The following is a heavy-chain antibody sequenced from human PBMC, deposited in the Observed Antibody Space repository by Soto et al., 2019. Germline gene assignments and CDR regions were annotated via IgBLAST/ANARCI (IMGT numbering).Heavy chain of an antibody. D-gene: IGHD3-3*01. CDR2: INSDGSST. Sequence: PGGSLRLSCAASGFTFSSYWMHWVRQAPGKGLVWVSRINSDGSSTSYADSVKGRFTISRDNAKNTLYLQMNSLRAEDTAVYYCASGIYYDFWSGYYYYMDVWGKGTTVTVSS. CDR1: GFTFSSYW. V-gene: IGHV3-74*01. CDR3: ASGIYYDFWSGYYYYMDV. J-gene: IGHJ6*03.